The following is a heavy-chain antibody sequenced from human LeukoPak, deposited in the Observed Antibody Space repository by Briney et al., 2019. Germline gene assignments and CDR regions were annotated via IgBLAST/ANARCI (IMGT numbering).Heavy chain of an antibody. CDR2: INPNSGGT. J-gene: IGHJ6*02. D-gene: IGHD6-19*01. V-gene: IGHV1-2*02. CDR1: GYTFIGYY. CDR3: ARESYDIAVAGYYYYYGMDV. Sequence: ASVKVSCKASGYTFIGYYMHWVRQAPGQGLEWMGWINPNSGGTNYAQKFQGRVTMTRDTSISTAYMELSRLRSDDTAVYYCARESYDIAVAGYYYYYGMDVWGQGTTVTVSS.